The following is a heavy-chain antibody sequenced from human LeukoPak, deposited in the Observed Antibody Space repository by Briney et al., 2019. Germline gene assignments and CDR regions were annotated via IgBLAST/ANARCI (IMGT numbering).Heavy chain of an antibody. D-gene: IGHD6-13*01. CDR1: GASISSGDYY. CDR3: ARRSAAAHRPLVY. Sequence: TLSPTCTVSGASISSGDYYWSWLRQPPGKGLEWMGYIYYSGSTYYTPPPKSRVTISVDASKNQFSLKLSSVTAADRAVYYCARRSAAAHRPLVYWGQGTLVTVSP. V-gene: IGHV4-30-4*08. CDR2: IYYSGST. J-gene: IGHJ4*02.